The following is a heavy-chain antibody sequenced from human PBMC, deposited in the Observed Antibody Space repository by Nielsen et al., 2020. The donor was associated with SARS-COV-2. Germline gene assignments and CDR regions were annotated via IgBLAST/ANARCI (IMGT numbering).Heavy chain of an antibody. D-gene: IGHD1-26*01. J-gene: IGHJ6*02. CDR3: ASQSGRYGYYYYYGMDV. Sequence: GESLKISCAASGFTVTNNYMSWVRQAPGKGLEWLSLIYSGGTTYYADSVKGRFTISRDNSKNTLYLQMNSRRADDTAVYYCASQSGRYGYYYYYGMDVWGQGTTVTVSS. V-gene: IGHV3-53*01. CDR1: GFTVTNNY. CDR2: IYSGGTT.